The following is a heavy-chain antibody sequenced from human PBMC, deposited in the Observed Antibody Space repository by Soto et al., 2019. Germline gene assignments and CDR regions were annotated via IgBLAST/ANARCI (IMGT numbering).Heavy chain of an antibody. V-gene: IGHV3-23*01. Sequence: EVRLLESGEGLVQPGGSLKLSCAASGFTFSSYAMSWVRQAPGKGLEWVSSIGGSGGNTYYADSVKSRFTISRDNSKNTLFLQMNRLRAEDTAEYYCARVVRYFDTPYGMDVWGHGTTVTVSS. J-gene: IGHJ6*02. CDR3: ARVVRYFDTPYGMDV. D-gene: IGHD3-9*01. CDR1: GFTFSSYA. CDR2: IGGSGGNT.